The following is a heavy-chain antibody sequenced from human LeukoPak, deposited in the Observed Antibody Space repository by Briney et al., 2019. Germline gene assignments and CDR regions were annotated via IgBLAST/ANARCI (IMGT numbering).Heavy chain of an antibody. CDR2: IYHSGST. CDR1: GASISGSNW. J-gene: IGHJ5*02. CDR3: ARQPPATAEFDP. Sequence: SETLSLTCAVSGASISGSNWWSWVRQPPGKGLEWIGEIYHSGSTNYNPSLKSRVTISVDTSKNQFSLKLSSVTAADTAVYYCARQPPATAEFDPWGQGTLVTVSS. V-gene: IGHV4-4*02. D-gene: IGHD6-13*01.